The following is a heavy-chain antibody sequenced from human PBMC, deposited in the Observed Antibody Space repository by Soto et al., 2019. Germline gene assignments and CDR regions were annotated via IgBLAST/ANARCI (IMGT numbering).Heavy chain of an antibody. V-gene: IGHV1-24*01. D-gene: IGHD4-17*01. Sequence: ASVKVSCKVSGYTLTELSMHWVRQAPGKGLEWMGGFDPEDGETIYAQKFQGRVTMTEDTSTDTAYMELSSLRSEDTAVYYCATAQSQMTTVSWDAFDIWGQGTIATVSS. CDR3: ATAQSQMTTVSWDAFDI. CDR1: GYTLTELS. J-gene: IGHJ3*02. CDR2: FDPEDGET.